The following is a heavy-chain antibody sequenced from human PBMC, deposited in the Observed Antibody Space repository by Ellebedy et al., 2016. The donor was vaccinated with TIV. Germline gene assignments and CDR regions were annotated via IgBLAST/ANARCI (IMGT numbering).Heavy chain of an antibody. V-gene: IGHV5-51*01. CDR3: ARLAAGLYYYYGMDV. CDR1: GYSFTTYW. J-gene: IGHJ6*02. Sequence: GESLKISCKGSGYSFTTYWIGWVRQMPGKGLEWMGIIYPGDSDTKYSPSFQGQVIISADKSISTAYLQWSSLKASDTAMYYCARLAAGLYYYYGMDVWGQGTAVTVSS. D-gene: IGHD6-19*01. CDR2: IYPGDSDT.